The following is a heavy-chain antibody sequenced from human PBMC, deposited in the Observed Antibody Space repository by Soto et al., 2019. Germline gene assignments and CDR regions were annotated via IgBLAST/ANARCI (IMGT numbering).Heavy chain of an antibody. CDR3: ARGRRRYSSGWLTEGGFDAFDI. CDR2: ISGSGGST. J-gene: IGHJ3*02. CDR1: GFTFSSYA. V-gene: IGHV3-23*01. D-gene: IGHD6-19*01. Sequence: GGSLRLSCAASGFTFSSYAMSWVRQAPGKGLEWVSAISGSGGSTYYADTVKGRFTISRDNSKNTLYLQMNSLRAEDTAVYYCARGRRRYSSGWLTEGGFDAFDIWGQGTMVTVSS.